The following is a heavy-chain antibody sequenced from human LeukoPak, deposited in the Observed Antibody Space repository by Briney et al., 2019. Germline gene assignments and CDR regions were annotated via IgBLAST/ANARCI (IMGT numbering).Heavy chain of an antibody. D-gene: IGHD3-22*01. CDR2: IYTSVST. J-gene: IGHJ3*02. V-gene: IGHV4-4*07. CDR3: AREGSSGYYYDGAFDI. Sequence: KTSETPSLTSTLSSGSLSSYNTRGISHRAREGVEWGVRIYTSVSTNYNPSLKSQVTMSVDTNKNQSSLKLSSVRAADTAVYYCAREGSSGYYYDGAFDIWGQGTMVTVSS. CDR1: SGSLSSYN.